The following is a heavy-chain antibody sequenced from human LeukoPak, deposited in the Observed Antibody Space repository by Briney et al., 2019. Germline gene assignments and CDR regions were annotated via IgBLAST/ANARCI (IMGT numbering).Heavy chain of an antibody. D-gene: IGHD3-3*01. Sequence: GRSLRLSCAASGFSFSDYWMTWVRQAPGKGLEWVAHIKQDGSEKYYVDSIKGRFTISRDNAKNLVYLQMNSLRADDTAVYYCARGWNYAFRFDYWGQGTLVTVSS. J-gene: IGHJ4*02. CDR2: IKQDGSEK. CDR1: GFSFSDYW. CDR3: ARGWNYAFRFDY. V-gene: IGHV3-7*01.